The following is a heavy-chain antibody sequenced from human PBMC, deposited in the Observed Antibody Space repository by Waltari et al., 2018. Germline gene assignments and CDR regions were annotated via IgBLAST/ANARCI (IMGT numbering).Heavy chain of an antibody. V-gene: IGHV3-23*04. D-gene: IGHD3-22*01. CDR2: ISGRGGRT. Sequence: EVQLVESGGGLVQPGGSLRLSCAASGFTFSSYAMSWVRQAPGKGLEWVSAISGRGGRTYSADSVKGRFTISRDNAKNTLYLQMNIRRAEDTAVYYCAKDLLTYYYYSSGPLRGWGQGTLVTVSS. CDR3: AKDLLTYYYYSSGPLRG. CDR1: GFTFSSYA. J-gene: IGHJ4*02.